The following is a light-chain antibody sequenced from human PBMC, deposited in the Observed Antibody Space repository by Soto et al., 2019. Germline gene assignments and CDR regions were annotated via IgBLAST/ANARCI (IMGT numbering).Light chain of an antibody. CDR1: TSNIGSNS. V-gene: IGLV1-44*01. Sequence: QSVLTQPPSASGTPGQRVTISCSGGTSNIGSNSVHWYQQLPGTAPQLLIHSDTQRPSGVPDRFSGSKSGTSASLAISGLQSEDEANYFCSAWEDSRNGPVFGGGTKLTVL. J-gene: IGLJ3*02. CDR2: SDT. CDR3: SAWEDSRNGPV.